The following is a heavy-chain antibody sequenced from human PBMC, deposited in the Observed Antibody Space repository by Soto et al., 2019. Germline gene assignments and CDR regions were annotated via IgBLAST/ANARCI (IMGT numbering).Heavy chain of an antibody. CDR1: GFTFGDHY. J-gene: IGHJ4*02. D-gene: IGHD3-22*01. CDR3: TREGDGSGFFSDF. Sequence: PGGSLRLSCAASGFTFGDHYMDWVRQAPGKGLEWVSFISGRSNTIYYAESVKGRFTFSRDNAKNSLYLLMNSLRAEDTVVYYCTREGDGSGFFSDFWGQGALVTVSS. V-gene: IGHV3-48*01. CDR2: ISGRSNTI.